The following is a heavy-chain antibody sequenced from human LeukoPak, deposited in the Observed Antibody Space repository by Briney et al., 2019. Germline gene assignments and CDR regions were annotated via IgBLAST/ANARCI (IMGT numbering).Heavy chain of an antibody. CDR1: GGSISSGGYY. V-gene: IGHV4-31*03. J-gene: IGHJ5*02. CDR3: ARGGTGYSYGCNWFDP. CDR2: IYYSGST. D-gene: IGHD5-18*01. Sequence: SETLSLTCTVSGGSISSGGYYWRWIRQHPGKGLEWIGYIYYSGSTYYNPSLKSRVTISVDTSKNQFSLKLSSVTAADTAVYYCARGGTGYSYGCNWFDPWGQGTLVTVSS.